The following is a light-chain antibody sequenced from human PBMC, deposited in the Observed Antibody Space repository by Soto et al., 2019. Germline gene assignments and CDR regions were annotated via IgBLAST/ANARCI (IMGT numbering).Light chain of an antibody. V-gene: IGLV2-14*01. J-gene: IGLJ2*01. CDR2: EVS. CDR1: SSDVGGYNY. Sequence: QSALTQPAFVSGSPGQSITISCTGTSSDVGGYNYVSWYQHHPGKAPKLVIYEVSNRPSGVSNRFSGSKSGNTASLTISGLQAEDEADYYCNSYTTSTTLVFGGGTKLTVL. CDR3: NSYTTSTTLV.